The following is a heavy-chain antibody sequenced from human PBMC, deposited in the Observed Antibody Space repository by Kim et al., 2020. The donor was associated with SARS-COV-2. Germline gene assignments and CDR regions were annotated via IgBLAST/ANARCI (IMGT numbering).Heavy chain of an antibody. Sequence: GGSLRLSCAASGFTFSSYAMSWVRQAPGKGLEWVSAISGSGGSTYYADSVKGRFTISRDNSKNTLYLQMNSLRAEDTAVYYCAKDREGGDPEEWGGGLFDYWGQGTLVTVSS. V-gene: IGHV3-23*01. J-gene: IGHJ4*02. CDR3: AKDREGGDPEEWGGGLFDY. D-gene: IGHD3-3*01. CDR2: ISGSGGST. CDR1: GFTFSSYA.